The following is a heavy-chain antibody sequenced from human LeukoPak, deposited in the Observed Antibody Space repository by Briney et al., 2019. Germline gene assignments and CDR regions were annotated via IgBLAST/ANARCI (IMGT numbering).Heavy chain of an antibody. V-gene: IGHV3-33*01. CDR3: ARDPQRYCTNGVCSPFDP. CDR2: IWYDGRNK. Sequence: GGSLRLSCAASGFTFSSYGMHWVRQAPGKGLEWVAVIWYDGRNKYYADSVKGRFTIPRDNSKNRLYLQMNSLRAEDTAVYYCARDPQRYCTNGVCSPFDPWGQGTLVTVSS. D-gene: IGHD2-8*01. J-gene: IGHJ5*02. CDR1: GFTFSSYG.